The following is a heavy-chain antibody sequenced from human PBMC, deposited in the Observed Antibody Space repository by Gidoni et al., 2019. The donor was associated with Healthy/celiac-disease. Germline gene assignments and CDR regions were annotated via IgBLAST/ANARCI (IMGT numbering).Heavy chain of an antibody. CDR2: IYPGDSDT. CDR3: ARHPYSAYCSGGSCYPFDY. Sequence: EVQLVQSGAEGKKPGESLKFSCKGSGYSFTSYWPGWVRQMPGKGLEWMGIIYPGDSDTRYSPSFQGQVTISADKSISTAYLQWSSLKASDTAMYYCARHPYSAYCSGGSCYPFDYWGQGTLVTVSS. J-gene: IGHJ4*02. V-gene: IGHV5-51*01. CDR1: GYSFTSYW. D-gene: IGHD2-15*01.